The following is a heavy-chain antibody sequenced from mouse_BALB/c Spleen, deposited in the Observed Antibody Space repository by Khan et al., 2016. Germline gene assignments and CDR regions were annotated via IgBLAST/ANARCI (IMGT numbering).Heavy chain of an antibody. J-gene: IGHJ1*01. CDR3: ARRYSYGRYFDV. V-gene: IGHV4-1*02. CDR1: GFDFSRYW. Sequence: EVKLLESGGGLVQPGGSLKLSCAASGFDFSRYWMSWVRQAPGKGLEWIGEINPDSSTINYTPSLKDKFIISRDNAKNTLYLQMSKVRSEDTALYYCARRYSYGRYFDVWGAATTVTVSS. CDR2: INPDSSTI. D-gene: IGHD1-1*01.